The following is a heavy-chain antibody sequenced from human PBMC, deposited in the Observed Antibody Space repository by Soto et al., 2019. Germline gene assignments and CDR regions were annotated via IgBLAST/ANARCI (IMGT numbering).Heavy chain of an antibody. J-gene: IGHJ4*02. D-gene: IGHD6-13*01. CDR3: ARDIAAAGNGSPYYFDH. CDR1: GGSISSYY. Sequence: QVQLQESGPGLVKPSETLSLTCTVSGGSISSYYWSWIRQPAGKGLEWIGRIYTSGSTNYNPSLKSRVTMSVDTSKNQFSLKLSSVTAADTAVYYCARDIAAAGNGSPYYFDHWGQGTLVTVSS. V-gene: IGHV4-4*07. CDR2: IYTSGST.